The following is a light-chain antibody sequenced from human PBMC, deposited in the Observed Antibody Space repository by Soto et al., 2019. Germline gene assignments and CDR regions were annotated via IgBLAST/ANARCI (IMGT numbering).Light chain of an antibody. CDR1: SSNIGARYD. CDR3: QSYDTSLSGML. CDR2: GNN. V-gene: IGLV1-40*01. Sequence: LTQPPSVSGAPGQRVTISCTGTSSNIGARYDVHWYQQLPGTAPKLLIYGNNYRPSGVPDRFSGSRSDTSASLAITGLQAEDEADYYCQSYDTSLSGMLFGGGTKLTVL. J-gene: IGLJ2*01.